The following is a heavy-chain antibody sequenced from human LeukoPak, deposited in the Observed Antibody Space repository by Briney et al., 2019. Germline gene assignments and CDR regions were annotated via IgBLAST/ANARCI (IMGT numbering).Heavy chain of an antibody. CDR3: AKANSGWYTFYFDY. V-gene: IGHV3-20*04. J-gene: IGHJ4*02. CDR1: GFTFDDYG. D-gene: IGHD6-19*01. CDR2: INWNGGST. Sequence: GGSLRLSCAASGFTFDDYGMSWVRQAPGKGLEWVSGINWNGGSTGYADSVKGRFTISRDNSKNTLYLQMNSLRAEDTAVYYCAKANSGWYTFYFDYWGQGTLVTVSS.